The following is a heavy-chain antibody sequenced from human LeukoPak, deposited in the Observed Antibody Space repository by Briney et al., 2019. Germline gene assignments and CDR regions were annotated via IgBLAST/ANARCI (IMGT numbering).Heavy chain of an antibody. CDR2: IYYSGST. CDR3: ARDNSGSYASPYFQH. CDR1: GRSISSGGYY. D-gene: IGHD1-26*01. Sequence: SETLSLTCTVSGRSISSGGYYWSWIRQHPGKGLECIGYIYYSGSTYYNPSLKSRVTISVDTSKNQFSLKLSSVTAADTAVYYCARDNSGSYASPYFQHWGQGTLVTVSS. V-gene: IGHV4-31*03. J-gene: IGHJ1*01.